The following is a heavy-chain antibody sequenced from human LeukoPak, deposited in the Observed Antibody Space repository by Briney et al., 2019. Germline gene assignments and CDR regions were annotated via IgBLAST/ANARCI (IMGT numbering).Heavy chain of an antibody. D-gene: IGHD6-19*01. CDR3: ARQDSGGGDYFDY. Sequence: SETLSLTCSVSGGSIRSSNYYWGWIRQPPGKGLEWIGTIYYSGSTYYNPSLKSRVTISVDTSKNHFSLNLSSVTAADTAVYSCARQDSGGGDYFDYWGQGILVTVSP. CDR1: GGSIRSSNYY. CDR2: IYYSGST. V-gene: IGHV4-39*01. J-gene: IGHJ4*02.